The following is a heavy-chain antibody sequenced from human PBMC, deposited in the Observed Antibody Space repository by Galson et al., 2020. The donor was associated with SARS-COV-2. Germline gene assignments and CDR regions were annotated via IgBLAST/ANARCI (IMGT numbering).Heavy chain of an antibody. V-gene: IGHV4-61*09. D-gene: IGHD6-19*01. CDR1: GGSISSGSYY. CDR3: ARARYSSGWYFDY. Sequence: SETLSLTCPVSGGSISSGSYYWSWIRQPAGKGLEWIGHIYTSGSTNYNPSLKSRVTISVDTSKNQFSLKLSSVTAADTAVYFCARARYSSGWYFDYWGQGTLVTVSS. J-gene: IGHJ4*02. CDR2: IYTSGST.